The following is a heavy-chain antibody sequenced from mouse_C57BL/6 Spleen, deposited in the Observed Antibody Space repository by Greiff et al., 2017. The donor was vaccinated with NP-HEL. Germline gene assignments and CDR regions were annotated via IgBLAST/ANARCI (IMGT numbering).Heavy chain of an antibody. V-gene: IGHV1-82*01. CDR3: ARSWDEVGFGY. CDR1: GYAFSSSW. Sequence: QVQLKDSGPELVKPGASVKISCKASGYAFSSSWMNWVKQRPGKGLEWIGRIYPGDGDTNYNGKFKGKATLTADKSSSTAYMQLSSLTSEDSAVYFCARSWDEVGFGYWGQGTLVTVSA. J-gene: IGHJ3*01. CDR2: IYPGDGDT. D-gene: IGHD4-1*01.